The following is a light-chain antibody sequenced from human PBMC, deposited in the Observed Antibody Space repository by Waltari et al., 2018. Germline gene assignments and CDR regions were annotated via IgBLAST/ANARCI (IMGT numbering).Light chain of an antibody. CDR3: CSYAGGYSWV. J-gene: IGLJ3*02. Sequence: QSALTQPRSVSGSPGQSVTISCTGTSSDVGGYNYVSWYQQHPVKAPNLMIYDVSKRPSGVPDRFSGSKSGNTASLTISGLQAEDEADYDGCSYAGGYSWVFGGGTKLTVL. V-gene: IGLV2-11*01. CDR2: DVS. CDR1: SSDVGGYNY.